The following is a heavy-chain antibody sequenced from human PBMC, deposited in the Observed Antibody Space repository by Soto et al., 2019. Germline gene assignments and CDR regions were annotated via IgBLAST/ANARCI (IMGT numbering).Heavy chain of an antibody. CDR2: IYYSGST. V-gene: IGHV4-30-4*01. CDR1: GGSISSGDYY. J-gene: IGHJ4*02. Sequence: SLTCTVSGGSISSGDYYWSWIRQPPGKGLEWIGYIYYSGSTYYNPSLKSRVTISVDTSKNQFSLKLSSVTAADTAVYYCARASPGYDSSGSFDYWGQGTLVTVSS. D-gene: IGHD3-22*01. CDR3: ARASPGYDSSGSFDY.